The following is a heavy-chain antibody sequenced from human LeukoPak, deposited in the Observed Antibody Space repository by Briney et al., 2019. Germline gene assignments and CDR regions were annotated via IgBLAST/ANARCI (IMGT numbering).Heavy chain of an antibody. D-gene: IGHD3-22*01. CDR2: VYHSGST. CDR3: ASKSNYYDSSGSSGFDP. J-gene: IGHJ5*02. V-gene: IGHV4-4*02. CDR1: GGSISSSNW. Sequence: SSETLSLTCTVSGGSISSSNWWSWVRQPPGKGLEWIGEVYHSGSTNYNPSLKSRVTISVDKSKNQFSLKLSSVTAADTAVYYCASKSNYYDSSGSSGFDPWGQGTLVTVSS.